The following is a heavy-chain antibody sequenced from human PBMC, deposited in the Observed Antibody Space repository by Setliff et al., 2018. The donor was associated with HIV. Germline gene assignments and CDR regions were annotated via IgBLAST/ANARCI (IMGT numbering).Heavy chain of an antibody. CDR1: GDSFSGTSYY. J-gene: IGHJ4*02. Sequence: SETLSLTCTVSGDSFSGTSYYWGWIRQPPGKGLEWIGSIHFSGSTWYTQSLKSRVTIWVDTSKNQFSLKVNSVTAADTAVYYCVRPSLGIGGGSIFHNWGQGTRVTAPQ. V-gene: IGHV4-39*01. CDR2: IHFSGST. CDR3: VRPSLGIGGGSIFHN. D-gene: IGHD3-3*01.